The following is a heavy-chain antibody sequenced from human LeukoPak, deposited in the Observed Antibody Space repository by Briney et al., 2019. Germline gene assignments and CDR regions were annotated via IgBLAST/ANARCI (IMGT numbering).Heavy chain of an antibody. CDR3: AREFSSKLEWLAYVTGDDAFDV. V-gene: IGHV1-2*02. J-gene: IGHJ3*01. CDR2: VNPKTGGT. Sequence: ASVKVSCKAFGYSFTGYHLHWVRQAPRQGLEWMGWVNPKTGGTIYARKFQGRVTMTRDTSINTVNMELSRLTSDDTAVYYCAREFSSKLEWLAYVTGDDAFDVWGQGTMITVS. CDR1: GYSFTGYH. D-gene: IGHD3-3*01.